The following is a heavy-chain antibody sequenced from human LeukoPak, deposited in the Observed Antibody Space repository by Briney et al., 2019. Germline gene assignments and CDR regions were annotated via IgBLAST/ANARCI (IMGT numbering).Heavy chain of an antibody. CDR1: GFTFNSYA. J-gene: IGHJ3*02. D-gene: IGHD1-26*01. CDR3: AVMIGSYYREHAFDI. CDR2: IASGRSP. V-gene: IGHV3-23*05. Sequence: GGSLRLSCAASGFTFNSYAMAWVRQAPGKGLEWVSSIASGRSPSYADSLEGRLTMSSDNAKNTLYLQMDNLRAEDTAVYYCAVMIGSYYREHAFDIWGQGTMVTVSS.